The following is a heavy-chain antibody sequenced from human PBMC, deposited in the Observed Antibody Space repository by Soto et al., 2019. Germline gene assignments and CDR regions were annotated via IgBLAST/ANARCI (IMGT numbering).Heavy chain of an antibody. CDR3: AREKKYCTNGGGFTRYFYYGMDV. D-gene: IGHD2-8*01. J-gene: IGHJ6*02. Sequence: GGSLRLSCAASGLTFTSYVMHWVRQAPGKGLEWVAFISYDGYNKDYADSVQGRFTISTDNSMNTLYLQMNSLRADDTAVYYRAREKKYCTNGGGFTRYFYYGMDVWDQGTTVTVSS. CDR2: ISYDGYNK. V-gene: IGHV3-30-3*01. CDR1: GLTFTSYV.